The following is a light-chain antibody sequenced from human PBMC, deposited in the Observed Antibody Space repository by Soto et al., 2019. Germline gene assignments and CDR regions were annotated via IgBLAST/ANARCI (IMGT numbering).Light chain of an antibody. CDR2: RDN. J-gene: IGLJ2*01. Sequence: QSVLTQPPSASGTPGQRVTISCSGSSSNIGSNYVFWYQHLPGTAPKLLIYRDNQRPSGVPDRFSGSKSGTSASLAISGLRSEDEGDYYCAAWDDSLSGRGLGGGTKLTVL. CDR3: AAWDDSLSGRG. V-gene: IGLV1-47*01. CDR1: SSNIGSNY.